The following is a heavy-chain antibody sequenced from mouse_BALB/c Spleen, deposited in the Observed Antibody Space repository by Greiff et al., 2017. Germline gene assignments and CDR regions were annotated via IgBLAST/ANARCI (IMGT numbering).Heavy chain of an antibody. J-gene: IGHJ4*01. Sequence: DVQLQESGPGLVKPSQSLSLTCTVTGYSITSDYAWNWIRQFPGNKLEWMGYISYSGSTSYNPSLKSRIAITRDTSKNQFFLQLNSVTTEDTATYYCARGRTTATAWARDYWGQGTSVTVSS. CDR2: ISYSGST. CDR1: GYSITSDYA. V-gene: IGHV3-2*02. D-gene: IGHD1-2*01. CDR3: ARGRTTATAWARDY.